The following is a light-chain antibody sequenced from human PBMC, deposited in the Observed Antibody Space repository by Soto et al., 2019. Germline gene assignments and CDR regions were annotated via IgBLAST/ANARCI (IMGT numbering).Light chain of an antibody. CDR2: SNI. V-gene: IGLV1-40*01. CDR1: SSNIGADYD. Sequence: QSVLTQPPSVSGAPGQRVSFSFIGRSSNIGADYDVHWYQQLPGTAPKLLIYSNINRPSGVPDRFSGSKSGASAALAITGLQAEDEADYYCQSYYSSLGFVFGTGTKLTVL. CDR3: QSYYSSLGFV. J-gene: IGLJ1*01.